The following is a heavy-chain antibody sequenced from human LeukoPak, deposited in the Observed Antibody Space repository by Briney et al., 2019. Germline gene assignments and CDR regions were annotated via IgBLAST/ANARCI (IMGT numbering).Heavy chain of an antibody. CDR1: GYSFTSYD. CDR3: ARGPPDSTSSDY. Sequence: GASVKVSCKTSGYSFTSYDVNWGRQAAGQGLEWIGWVRPQNGDSGYAQKFQDRVTMIRDTSTSTVYMEMKSLTFEDTAVYFCARGPPDSTSSDYWGQGTLVTVSS. J-gene: IGHJ4*02. D-gene: IGHD2-2*01. CDR2: VRPQNGDS. V-gene: IGHV1-8*01.